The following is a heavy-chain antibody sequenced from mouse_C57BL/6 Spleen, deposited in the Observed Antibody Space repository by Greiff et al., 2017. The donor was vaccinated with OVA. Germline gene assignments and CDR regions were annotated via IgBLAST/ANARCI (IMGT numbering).Heavy chain of an antibody. J-gene: IGHJ2*01. D-gene: IGHD1-1*01. V-gene: IGHV1-64*01. CDR2: IHPNSGST. Sequence: QVQLQQPGAELVKPGASVKLSCKASGYTFTSYWMHWVKQRPGQGLEWIGMIHPNSGSTNYNEKFKSKATLTVDKSSSTAYMQLSSLTSEDSAVYYGAREEDYCDCSLDYWGQGTTLTVSS. CDR1: GYTFTSYW. CDR3: AREEDYCDCSLDY.